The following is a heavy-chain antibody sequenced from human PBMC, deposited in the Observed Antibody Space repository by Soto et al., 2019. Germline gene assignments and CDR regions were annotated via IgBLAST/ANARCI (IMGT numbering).Heavy chain of an antibody. V-gene: IGHV3-30-3*01. CDR1: GFTFSSYA. D-gene: IGHD3-10*01. J-gene: IGHJ6*02. CDR2: ISYDGSNK. Sequence: GGSLRLSCAASGFTFSSYAMHWVRQAPGKGLEWVAVISYDGSNKYYADSVKGRFTISRDNSKNTLYLQMNSLRAEDTAVYYCARGSLVGKWFGEFLQAYYYYGMDVWGQGTTVTVSS. CDR3: ARGSLVGKWFGEFLQAYYYYGMDV.